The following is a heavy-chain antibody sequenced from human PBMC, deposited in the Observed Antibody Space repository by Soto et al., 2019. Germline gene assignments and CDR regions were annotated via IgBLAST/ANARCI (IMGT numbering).Heavy chain of an antibody. D-gene: IGHD6-13*01. CDR2: ISYDGSNK. Sequence: QVQLVESGGGVVQPGRSLRLSCAASGFTFSSYAMHWVRQAPGKGLEWVAVISYDGSNKYYADSVKGRFTISRDNSENTLYLQMNSLRAEDTAVYYCARDEQGVAAYRPGDYWGQGTLVTVSS. J-gene: IGHJ4*02. V-gene: IGHV3-30-3*01. CDR3: ARDEQGVAAYRPGDY. CDR1: GFTFSSYA.